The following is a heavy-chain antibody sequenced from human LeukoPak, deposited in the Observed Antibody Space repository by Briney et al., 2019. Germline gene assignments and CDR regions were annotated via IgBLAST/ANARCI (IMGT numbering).Heavy chain of an antibody. J-gene: IGHJ4*02. CDR1: GFTFSSYS. V-gene: IGHV3-48*01. CDR3: ARDKAAIQHPTFEFDY. D-gene: IGHD2-2*02. Sequence: PGGSLRLSCAASGFTFSSYSMNWVRQAPGKGLEWVSYISSSSSTIYYADSVKGRFTISRDNSKNTLYLQMNSLRAEDTAVYYCARDKAAIQHPTFEFDYWGQGTLVTVSS. CDR2: ISSSSSTI.